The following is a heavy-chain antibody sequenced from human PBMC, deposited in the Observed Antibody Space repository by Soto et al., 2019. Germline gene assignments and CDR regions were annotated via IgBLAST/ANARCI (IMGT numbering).Heavy chain of an antibody. CDR2: IYYSGST. Sequence: SETLSVTCTVAGGAISSYYWSWIRQPPGKGLEWIGYIYYSGSTNYNPSLKSRVTISVDTSKNQFPLKLSSVTAADTAVYYCARVRGMVRGVIDGFDPWGQGTLVTVSS. CDR1: GGAISSYY. D-gene: IGHD3-10*01. J-gene: IGHJ5*02. CDR3: ARVRGMVRGVIDGFDP. V-gene: IGHV4-59*01.